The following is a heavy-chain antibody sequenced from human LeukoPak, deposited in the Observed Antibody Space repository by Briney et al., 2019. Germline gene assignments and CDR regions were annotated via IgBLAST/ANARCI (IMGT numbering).Heavy chain of an antibody. CDR2: GDGDGSHS. CDR1: GFTLGNSW. D-gene: IGHD4-17*01. CDR3: AYSDHFDT. V-gene: IGHV3-74*03. J-gene: IGHJ4*02. Sequence: GGSLRLSCAASGFTLGNSWMHWVRQAPGKGLVWVSRGDGDGSHSTYADSVKGRFTISRDNAKNTLYLQMNRLTGEDTAVYYCAYSDHFDTWGQGTLVTVSS.